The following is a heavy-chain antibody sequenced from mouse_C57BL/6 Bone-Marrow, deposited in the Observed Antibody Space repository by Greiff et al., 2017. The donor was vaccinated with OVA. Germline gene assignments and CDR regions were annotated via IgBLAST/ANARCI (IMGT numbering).Heavy chain of an antibody. J-gene: IGHJ1*03. CDR1: GYTFTSYW. D-gene: IGHD1-1*01. CDR2: INPSSGYT. CDR3: ARITTVVARRYFYV. V-gene: IGHV1-7*01. Sequence: QVQLKQSGAELAKPGASVKLSCKASGYTFTSYWMHWVKQRPGQGLEWIGYINPSSGYTKYNQKFKDKATLTAAKSASTAYMQLSSLTSEDSAVYYCARITTVVARRYFYVWGTGTAVTVSS.